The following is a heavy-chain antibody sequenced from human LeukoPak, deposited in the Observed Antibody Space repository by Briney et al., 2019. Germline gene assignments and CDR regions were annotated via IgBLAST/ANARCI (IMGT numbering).Heavy chain of an antibody. J-gene: IGHJ5*02. CDR1: GGSFSGYY. Sequence: PSETLSLTCAVYGGSFSGYYWSWIRQPPGKGLEWIGEINHSGSTNYNPSLKSRVTISVDTSKNQFSLKLSSVTAADTAVYYCARPRASTYATRGWFDPRGQGTLVTVSS. CDR2: INHSGST. CDR3: ARPRASTYATRGWFDP. V-gene: IGHV4-34*01. D-gene: IGHD2-8*01.